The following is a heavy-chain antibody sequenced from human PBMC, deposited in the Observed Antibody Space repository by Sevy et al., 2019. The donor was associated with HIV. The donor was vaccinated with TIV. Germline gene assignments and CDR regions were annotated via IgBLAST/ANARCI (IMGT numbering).Heavy chain of an antibody. V-gene: IGHV3-21*01. Sequence: GGSLRLSCAASGFTFSSYSMNWVRQAPGKGLEWVSSIRSSSSYIYYADSVKGRFTISRDNAKNSLYLQMNSLRAEDTAVYYCARDQSDYVWGSYRYTESTIDYWGQGTLVTVSS. CDR3: ARDQSDYVWGSYRYTESTIDY. D-gene: IGHD3-16*02. J-gene: IGHJ4*02. CDR2: IRSSSSYI. CDR1: GFTFSSYS.